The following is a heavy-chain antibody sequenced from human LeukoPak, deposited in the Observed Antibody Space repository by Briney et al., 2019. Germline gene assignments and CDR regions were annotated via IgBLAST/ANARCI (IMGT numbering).Heavy chain of an antibody. Sequence: PSETLSLTCTVSGGSISSYYWSWIRQPPGKGLEWIGYIYYSGSTNYNPSLKSRVTISVDTSKNQFSLKLSSVTAADTAVYYCARGGYCSGGSCYIFDYWGQGTLVTVSS. V-gene: IGHV4-59*12. CDR2: IYYSGST. CDR1: GGSISSYY. CDR3: ARGGYCSGGSCYIFDY. D-gene: IGHD2-15*01. J-gene: IGHJ4*02.